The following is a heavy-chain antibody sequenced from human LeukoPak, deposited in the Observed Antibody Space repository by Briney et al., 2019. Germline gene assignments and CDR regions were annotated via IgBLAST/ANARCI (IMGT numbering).Heavy chain of an antibody. CDR2: INPNSGDT. Sequence: ASVKVSCKASGYTFTGYYMHWVRQAPGQGLEWMRWINPNSGDTKYSQKFQGRVTMTRDTSISTAYMELSRLRSDDTAVYYCATQRGSYLWGTDFDYWGQGTLVTVSS. V-gene: IGHV1-2*02. CDR3: ATQRGSYLWGTDFDY. D-gene: IGHD3-16*01. J-gene: IGHJ4*02. CDR1: GYTFTGYY.